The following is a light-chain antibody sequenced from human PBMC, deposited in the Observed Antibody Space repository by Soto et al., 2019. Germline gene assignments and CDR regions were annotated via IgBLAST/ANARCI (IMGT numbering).Light chain of an antibody. CDR2: GNS. J-gene: IGLJ2*01. Sequence: QTVVTQPPSVSGAPGQRVTISCTGSSSNIGAGYDVHWYQQLPGTAPKLLIYGNSNRPSGVPDRFSGSKSGTSASLAITGLQAEDEADYYCAAWDDSLNAVLFGGGTKVTVL. CDR1: SSNIGAGYD. V-gene: IGLV1-40*01. CDR3: AAWDDSLNAVL.